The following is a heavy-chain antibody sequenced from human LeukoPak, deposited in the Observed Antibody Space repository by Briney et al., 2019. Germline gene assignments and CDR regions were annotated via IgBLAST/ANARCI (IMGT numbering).Heavy chain of an antibody. J-gene: IGHJ4*02. Sequence: GGSLRLSCAASGFTFSSYWMHWVRQAPGKGLVWVSRINSDGSSTSYADSVKGRFTISRDNAKNTLYLQMNSLRAEDTAVYYCARRCSGGSCSSAFDYWGQGTLVTVSS. CDR2: INSDGSST. CDR1: GFTFSSYW. CDR3: ARRCSGGSCSSAFDY. D-gene: IGHD2-15*01. V-gene: IGHV3-74*01.